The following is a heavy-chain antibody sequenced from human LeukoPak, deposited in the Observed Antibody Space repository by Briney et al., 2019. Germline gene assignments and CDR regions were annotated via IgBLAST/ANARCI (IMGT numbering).Heavy chain of an antibody. CDR1: GYTFTGYY. D-gene: IGHD3-22*01. CDR2: INPNSGGT. J-gene: IGHJ4*02. CDR3: ARALRDYYDSSGYYYQNEFDY. Sequence: GASVKVSCKASGYTFTGYYMHWVRQAPGQGLEWMGWINPNSGGTNYAQKFQGRVTMTRDTSISTAYMELSRLRSDDTAVYYCARALRDYYDSSGYYYQNEFDYWGQGTLVTVSS. V-gene: IGHV1-2*02.